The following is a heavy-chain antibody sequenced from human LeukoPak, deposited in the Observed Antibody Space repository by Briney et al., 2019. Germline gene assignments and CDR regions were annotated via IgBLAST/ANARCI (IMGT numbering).Heavy chain of an antibody. CDR3: AKRGYYYDSSGYYSRTYFDY. J-gene: IGHJ4*02. Sequence: SCKASGYTFTGYYMHWVRQAPGKGLEWVAVISYEGSNKYYADSVKGRFTISRDNSKNTLYPQMNSLRAEDTAVYYCAKRGYYYDSSGYYSRTYFDYWGQRTLVIVSS. V-gene: IGHV3-30*18. CDR1: GYTFTGYY. CDR2: ISYEGSNK. D-gene: IGHD3-22*01.